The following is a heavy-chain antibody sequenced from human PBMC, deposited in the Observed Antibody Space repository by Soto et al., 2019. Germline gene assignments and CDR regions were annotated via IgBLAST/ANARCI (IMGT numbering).Heavy chain of an antibody. CDR2: IYPGDSDT. D-gene: IGHD3-3*01. CDR3: ARHRGGSGYYPREFDY. V-gene: IGHV5-51*01. CDR1: GYSFTSYW. Sequence: GESLKISCKGSGYSFTSYWIGWVRQMPGKGLEWMGIIYPGDSDTRYSPSFQGQVTISADKYISTAYLQGSSLKASDTAMYYCARHRGGSGYYPREFDYWGQGTLVTVSS. J-gene: IGHJ4*02.